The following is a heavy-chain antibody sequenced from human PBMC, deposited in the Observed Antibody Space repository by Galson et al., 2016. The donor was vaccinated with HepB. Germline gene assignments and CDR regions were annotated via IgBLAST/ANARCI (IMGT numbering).Heavy chain of an antibody. D-gene: IGHD2-15*01. Sequence: SVKVSCKATGGAFSTSSINWVRQAPGQGLEWLGRVIPIMRITIHAKKFQGRVTITADKSTNTAYMELTGLRSEDTALYYCARDPTSGGRWWLSGWGQGTLVTVSS. CDR2: VIPIMRIT. CDR1: GGAFSTSS. CDR3: ARDPTSGGRWWLSG. V-gene: IGHV1-69*04. J-gene: IGHJ4*02.